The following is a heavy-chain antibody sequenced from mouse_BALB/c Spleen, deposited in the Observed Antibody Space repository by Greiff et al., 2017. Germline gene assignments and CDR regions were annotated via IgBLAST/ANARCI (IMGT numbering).Heavy chain of an antibody. CDR1: GFTFSSFG. V-gene: IGHV5-17*02. Sequence: DVHLVESGGDLVKPGGSRKLSCAASGFTFSSFGMHWVRQAPEKGLEWVAYISSGSSTIYYADTVKGRFTISRDNPKNTLFLQMTSLRSEDTAMYYCAREAYSLMDYWGQGTSVTVSS. D-gene: IGHD2-10*01. CDR3: AREAYSLMDY. CDR2: ISSGSSTI. J-gene: IGHJ4*01.